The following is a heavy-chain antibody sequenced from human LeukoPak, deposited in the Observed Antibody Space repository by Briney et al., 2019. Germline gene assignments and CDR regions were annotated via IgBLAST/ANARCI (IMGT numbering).Heavy chain of an antibody. CDR3: ARHSAHSSTNDAFDM. V-gene: IGHV4-34*01. D-gene: IGHD6-13*01. CDR2: INQSGST. J-gene: IGHJ3*02. CDR1: GGSFGGYY. Sequence: SETLSLTCAVYGGSFGGYYWSWIRQPPGKGLEWIGNINQSGSTNYNPSLKSRVTISEDTSKNQFSLKLTSVTAADTAVYYCARHSAHSSTNDAFDMWGQGTLVIVSS.